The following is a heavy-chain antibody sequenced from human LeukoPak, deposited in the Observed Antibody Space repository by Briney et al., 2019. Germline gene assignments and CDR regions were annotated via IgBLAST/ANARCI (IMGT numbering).Heavy chain of an antibody. J-gene: IGHJ4*02. CDR2: VSAYNGNT. Sequence: ASVKVSCKASGYTFTSYAFSWVRQAPGQGLEWMGWVSAYNGNTNYAQKFQGRVTMTTDTSTSTAYMELRSLRSDDTAVYYCARDPGIKDTAIIDYWGQGTLVTVSS. CDR3: ARDPGIKDTAIIDY. V-gene: IGHV1-18*01. D-gene: IGHD5-18*01. CDR1: GYTFTSYA.